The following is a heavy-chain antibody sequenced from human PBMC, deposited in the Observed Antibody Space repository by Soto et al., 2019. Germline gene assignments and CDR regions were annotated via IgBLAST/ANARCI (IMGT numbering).Heavy chain of an antibody. V-gene: IGHV3-74*01. Sequence: PGGSLRLSCAASGYTFSSNWMHWVRQAPGKGLVWVSRVNGDGSSTSYADPVKGRFTISRDNAKNTVHLQMDSLRAEDTAVYYCARVMANLPWYFDYWGQGTMVTVSS. CDR3: ARVMANLPWYFDY. J-gene: IGHJ4*02. D-gene: IGHD2-8*01. CDR2: VNGDGSST. CDR1: GYTFSSNW.